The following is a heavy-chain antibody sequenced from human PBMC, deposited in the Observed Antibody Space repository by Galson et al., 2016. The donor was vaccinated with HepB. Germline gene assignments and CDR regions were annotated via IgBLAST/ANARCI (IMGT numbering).Heavy chain of an antibody. V-gene: IGHV4-31*03. D-gene: IGHD2-8*02. CDR3: AKSSCSGGVCHWYYLGS. J-gene: IGHJ4*02. CDR2: IYHSGST. Sequence: TLSLTCTVSGGSISSGGYYWSWVRQHPGMGLEWLGYIYHSGSTYYNPSLKSRVTISVDTSKNQFSLKLSSVTAADTAVYYCAKSSCSGGVCHWYYLGSWGQGTLVTVSS. CDR1: GGSISSGGYY.